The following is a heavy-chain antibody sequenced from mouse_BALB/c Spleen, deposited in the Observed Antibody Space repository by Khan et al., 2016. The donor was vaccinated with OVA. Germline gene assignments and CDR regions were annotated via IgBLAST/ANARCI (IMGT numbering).Heavy chain of an antibody. D-gene: IGHD2-10*01. CDR3: VRAGPYYGNYGAWFAY. Sequence: QVQLKQSGAELARPGASVKMSCKASGYTFTSYTMHWVKQRPGQGLEWIGYINPSNGYTNYNQKFKDKATLTADKSSSTAYMQLSSLTSEDSAGYDGVRAGPYYGNYGAWFAYWGQGTLVTVSS. V-gene: IGHV1-4*01. J-gene: IGHJ3*01. CDR1: GYTFTSYT. CDR2: INPSNGYT.